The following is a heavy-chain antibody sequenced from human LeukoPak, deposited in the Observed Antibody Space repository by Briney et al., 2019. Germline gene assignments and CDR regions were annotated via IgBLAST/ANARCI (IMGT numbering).Heavy chain of an antibody. J-gene: IGHJ6*02. V-gene: IGHV4-39*02. CDR1: GGSISSRSYY. Sequence: SETLSLTCTVSGGSISSRSYYWVWNRQPTGKGWEGGEGIYYSGTAYYNPSLNTRVDISADTSKTQFSLKLSSVTAADTAVYYCATDAYSAFWSCFLPPYYYYGMDVWGQGTTVTVSS. CDR2: IYYSGTA. CDR3: ATDAYSAFWSCFLPPYYYYGMDV. D-gene: IGHD3-3*01.